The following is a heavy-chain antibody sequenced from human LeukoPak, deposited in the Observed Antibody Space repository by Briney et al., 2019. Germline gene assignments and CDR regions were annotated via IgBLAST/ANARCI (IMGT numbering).Heavy chain of an antibody. D-gene: IGHD2-21*02. CDR3: AREAYCGGDCYSGFDY. CDR1: GGSFSGYY. CDR2: INHSGST. V-gene: IGHV4-34*01. J-gene: IGHJ4*02. Sequence: YPSETLSLTCAVYGGSFSGYYWSWIRQPPGKGLEWIGEINHSGSTNYNPSLKSRVTISVDTSKNQFSLKLSSVTAADTAVYYCAREAYCGGDCYSGFDYWGQGTLVTVSS.